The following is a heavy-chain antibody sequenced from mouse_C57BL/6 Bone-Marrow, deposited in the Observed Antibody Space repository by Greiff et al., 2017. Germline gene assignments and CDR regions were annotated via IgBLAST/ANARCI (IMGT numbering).Heavy chain of an antibody. CDR2: INPSSGYT. D-gene: IGHD2-1*01. CDR3: ASPYGNYYFDY. J-gene: IGHJ2*01. Sequence: VKVVESGAELARPGASVKMSCKASGYTFTSYTMHWVKQRPGQGLEWIGYINPSSGYTKYNQKFKDKATLTADKSSSTAYMQLSSLTSEDSAVYYCASPYGNYYFDYWGQGTTLTVSS. V-gene: IGHV1-4*01. CDR1: GYTFTSYT.